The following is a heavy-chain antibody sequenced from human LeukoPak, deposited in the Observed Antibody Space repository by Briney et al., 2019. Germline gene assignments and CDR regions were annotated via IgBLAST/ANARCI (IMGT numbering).Heavy chain of an antibody. D-gene: IGHD3-9*01. Sequence: SETLSLTCAVYGGSFSGYYWSWIRQPPGKGLEWIGYIYYSGSTNYNPSLKSRVTMSVDTSKNQFSLNLSSVTAADTALYYCARASLIGYYYYGLDVWGQGTTVTVSS. CDR3: ARASLIGYYYYGLDV. J-gene: IGHJ6*02. CDR1: GGSFSGYY. V-gene: IGHV4-59*08. CDR2: IYYSGST.